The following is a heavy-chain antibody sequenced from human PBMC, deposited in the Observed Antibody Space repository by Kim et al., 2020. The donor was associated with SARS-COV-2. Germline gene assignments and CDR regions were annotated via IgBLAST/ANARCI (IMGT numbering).Heavy chain of an antibody. J-gene: IGHJ4*02. CDR2: ISYDGSNK. CDR3: ARQRMVTAMETLDY. D-gene: IGHD5-18*01. Sequence: GGSLRLSCAASGFTFSSYGMHWVRQAPGKGLEWVAVISYDGSNKYYADSVKGRFTISRDNSKNTLYLQMNSLRAEDTAVYYCARQRMVTAMETLDYWGQG. CDR1: GFTFSSYG. V-gene: IGHV3-30*03.